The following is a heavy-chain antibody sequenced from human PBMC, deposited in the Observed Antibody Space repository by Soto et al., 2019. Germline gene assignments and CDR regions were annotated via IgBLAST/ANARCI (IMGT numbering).Heavy chain of an antibody. V-gene: IGHV1-69*13. Sequence: SVKVSCKASGGTFSSYAISWVRQAPGQGLEWMGGIIPIFGTANYAQKFQGRVTITADESTSTAYMELSSLRSEDTAVYYCARPRSGSADYYYYYGMDVWGQGTTVTVSS. J-gene: IGHJ6*02. CDR1: GGTFSSYA. CDR3: ARPRSGSADYYYYYGMDV. CDR2: IIPIFGTA. D-gene: IGHD5-12*01.